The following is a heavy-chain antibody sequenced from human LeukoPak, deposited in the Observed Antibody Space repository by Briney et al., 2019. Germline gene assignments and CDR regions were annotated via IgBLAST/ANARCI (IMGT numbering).Heavy chain of an antibody. D-gene: IGHD2-21*02. CDR3: AKDRAVVTATSPNWLDP. J-gene: IGHJ5*02. V-gene: IGHV1-2*02. Sequence: ASVKVSCKASGYTFTGYYIHWARQAPGQGLEWMGWINPKSGGTTYAQKFQGRVTMTRDTSIRTAYMELSRLTSDDTAVFYCAKDRAVVTATSPNWLDPWGQGTLVTVSS. CDR1: GYTFTGYY. CDR2: INPKSGGT.